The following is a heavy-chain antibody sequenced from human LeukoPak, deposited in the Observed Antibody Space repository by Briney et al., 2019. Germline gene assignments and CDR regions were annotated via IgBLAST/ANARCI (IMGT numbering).Heavy chain of an antibody. J-gene: IGHJ6*02. CDR3: ASNVAAPTYYYYGMDV. CDR1: GYTFTSYA. Sequence: GASVKVSCKASGYTFTSYAMNWVRQAPGQGLEWMGWINTNTGNPTYAQGFTGRFVFSLDTSVSTAYLQISSLKAEDTAVYYCASNVAAPTYYYYGMDVWGQGTTVTVSS. V-gene: IGHV7-4-1*02. CDR2: INTNTGNP. D-gene: IGHD2-15*01.